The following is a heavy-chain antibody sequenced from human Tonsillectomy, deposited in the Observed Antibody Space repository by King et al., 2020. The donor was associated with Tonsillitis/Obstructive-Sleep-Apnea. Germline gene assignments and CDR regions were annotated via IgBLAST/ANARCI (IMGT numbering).Heavy chain of an antibody. Sequence: QLVQSGGHVVQPGRSLRLSCAASGFTFSSYGMHWVRQAPGKGLEWGAVIWYDGSKKYYADFVKGRFTVSRDNSKNTLFLQLNSLRAEDTGVYYCARARYVTSIAARPADFWGQGTLVTVSS. CDR3: ARARYVTSIAARPADF. D-gene: IGHD6-6*01. J-gene: IGHJ4*02. V-gene: IGHV3-33*01. CDR1: GFTFSSYG. CDR2: IWYDGSKK.